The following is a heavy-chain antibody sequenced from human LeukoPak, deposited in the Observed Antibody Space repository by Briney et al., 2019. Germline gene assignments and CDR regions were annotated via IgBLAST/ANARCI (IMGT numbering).Heavy chain of an antibody. Sequence: GGSLRLSCAASGFTFSSYWMSWVRQAPGKGLEWVANIKQDGSERYYVDSMKGRFTISRDNAKYTLYLQMHSLRAEDTAIYYCVRDGDVYNFDYWGQGSLVTVSS. CDR1: GFTFSSYW. D-gene: IGHD5-24*01. V-gene: IGHV3-7*01. J-gene: IGHJ4*02. CDR3: VRDGDVYNFDY. CDR2: IKQDGSER.